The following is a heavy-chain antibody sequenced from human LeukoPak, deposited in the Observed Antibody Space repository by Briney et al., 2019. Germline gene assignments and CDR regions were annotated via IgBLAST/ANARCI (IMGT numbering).Heavy chain of an antibody. CDR1: GGSISSSY. D-gene: IGHD6-19*01. CDR3: ARAPLYSGGSGWSIYYFYAMDV. CDR2: IDNSGST. J-gene: IGHJ6*02. Sequence: SETLSLTCIVSGGSISSSYWSWVRQPPGKGPEWIGYIDNSGSTNYNPSLKSRVTISLDTPKSQFSLQLSSVTAADTAVYYCARAPLYSGGSGWSIYYFYAMDVWGQGTTVTVSS. V-gene: IGHV4-59*01.